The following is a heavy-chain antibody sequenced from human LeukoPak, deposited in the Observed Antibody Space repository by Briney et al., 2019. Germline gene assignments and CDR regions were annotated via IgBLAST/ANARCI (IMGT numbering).Heavy chain of an antibody. J-gene: IGHJ6*02. V-gene: IGHV3-74*01. D-gene: IGHD3-9*01. Sequence: GGSLRLSCVASGFTFSSYWMHWVRHDPRKGLVWVSRINGDGRNINYADSVRGRFTISRDNAKNTLYLQMDTLRVEDTAVYYCTRDLMDYDVSTGLHHYYMDVWGQGTTVTVSS. CDR3: TRDLMDYDVSTGLHHYYMDV. CDR1: GFTFSSYW. CDR2: INGDGRNI.